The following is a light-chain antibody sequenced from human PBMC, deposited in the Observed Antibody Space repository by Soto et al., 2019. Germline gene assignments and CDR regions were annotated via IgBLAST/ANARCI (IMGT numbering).Light chain of an antibody. CDR1: QSVSSSY. V-gene: IGKV3-20*01. CDR2: GAS. CDR3: QQYGSSPWT. J-gene: IGKJ1*01. Sequence: EIVLTQSPGTLSVSPGDRATLSCRASQSVSSSYLAWYQQKPGQAPRPLIYGASSRAIGIPDRFSGSGSGTDFTLTISRLEPEDFALDYCQQYGSSPWTFGQGTKVEIK.